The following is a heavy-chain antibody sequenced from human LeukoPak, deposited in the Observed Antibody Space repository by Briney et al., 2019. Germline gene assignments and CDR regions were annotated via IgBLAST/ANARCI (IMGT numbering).Heavy chain of an antibody. CDR1: GYTLTELS. J-gene: IGHJ4*02. V-gene: IGHV1-24*01. CDR3: ATTDMGYYYDSSGYYYFDY. Sequence: ASVKVSCKVSGYTLTELSMHWVRQAPGKGLEWMGGFDPEDGETIYAQKFQGRVTMTEDTSTDTAYMELSSLRSEDTAVYYCATTDMGYYYDSSGYYYFDYWGQGTLVTVSS. D-gene: IGHD3-22*01. CDR2: FDPEDGET.